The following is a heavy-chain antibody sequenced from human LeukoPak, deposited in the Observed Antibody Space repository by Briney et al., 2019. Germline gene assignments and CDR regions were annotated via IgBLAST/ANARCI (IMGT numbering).Heavy chain of an antibody. Sequence: GGSLRLSRAASGFIFNNYGLMWVRQAPGKGLEWVSAISNDGGGTQYADFVEGRFTISRDNSKNTLFLQMSSLRAEDTALYYCAKGSSGYFADLWGQGTLVTVSS. V-gene: IGHV3-23*01. CDR2: ISNDGGGT. D-gene: IGHD3-22*01. J-gene: IGHJ5*02. CDR1: GFIFNNYG. CDR3: AKGSSGYFADL.